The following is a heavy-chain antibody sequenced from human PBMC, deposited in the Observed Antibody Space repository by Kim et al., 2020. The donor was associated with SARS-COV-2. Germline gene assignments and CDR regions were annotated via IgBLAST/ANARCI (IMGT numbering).Heavy chain of an antibody. D-gene: IGHD3-10*01. CDR3: AKNGPVRLDYYYYGMDV. J-gene: IGHJ6*02. Sequence: GGSLRLSCAASGFTFSSYAMSWVRQAPGKGLEWVSAISGSGGSTYYADSVKGRFTISRDNSKNTLYLQMNSLRAEDTAVYYCAKNGPVRLDYYYYGMDVWGQGTTVTVSS. CDR1: GFTFSSYA. CDR2: ISGSGGST. V-gene: IGHV3-23*01.